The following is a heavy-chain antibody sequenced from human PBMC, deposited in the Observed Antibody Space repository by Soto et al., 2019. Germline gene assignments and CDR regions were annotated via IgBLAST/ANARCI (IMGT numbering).Heavy chain of an antibody. V-gene: IGHV4-31*03. CDR3: ARYSRYSSSLNWFAP. D-gene: IGHD6-6*01. CDR1: GGSISSGGYY. CDR2: IYYSGST. Sequence: SETLSLTCTVSGGSISSGGYYWSWIRQHPGKGLEWIGYIYYSGSTYYNPSLKSRVTISVDTSKNQFSLKLSSVTAADTAVYYCARYSRYSSSLNWFAPWGQGTLVTVSS. J-gene: IGHJ5*02.